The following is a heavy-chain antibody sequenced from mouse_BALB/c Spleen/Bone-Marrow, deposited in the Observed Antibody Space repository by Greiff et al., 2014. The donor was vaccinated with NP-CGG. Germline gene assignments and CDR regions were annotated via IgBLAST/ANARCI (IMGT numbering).Heavy chain of an antibody. CDR2: IDPANGNT. CDR1: GFNIKDTY. J-gene: IGHJ3*01. D-gene: IGHD1-1*01. Sequence: VQLQQPGAELVKPGASVKLSCTASGFNIKDTYMHWVKQRPEQGLEWIGRIDPANGNTKYDPKFQGKATITADTSSNTAYLQLSSLTSEDTAVYYCAPYYYDSSLFAYWGQGTLVTVSA. CDR3: APYYYDSSLFAY. V-gene: IGHV14-3*02.